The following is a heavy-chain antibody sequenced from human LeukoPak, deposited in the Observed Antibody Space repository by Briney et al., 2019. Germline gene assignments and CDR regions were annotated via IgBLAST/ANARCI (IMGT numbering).Heavy chain of an antibody. J-gene: IGHJ6*02. CDR3: ARDGRYGSGSYYYYYGMDV. D-gene: IGHD3-10*01. Sequence: ASVKVSCTASGYTFTSYGISWVRQAPGQGLEWMGWISAYNGNTNYAQKLQGRVTMTTDTSTSTAYMELRSLRSDDTAVYYCARDGRYGSGSYYYYYGMDVWGQGTTVTVSS. CDR2: ISAYNGNT. V-gene: IGHV1-18*01. CDR1: GYTFTSYG.